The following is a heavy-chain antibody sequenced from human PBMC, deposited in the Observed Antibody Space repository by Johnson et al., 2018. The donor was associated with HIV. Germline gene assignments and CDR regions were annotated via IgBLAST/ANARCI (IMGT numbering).Heavy chain of an antibody. CDR3: VRVELGAFDI. CDR1: GFTFSDHY. J-gene: IGHJ3*02. D-gene: IGHD1-7*01. CDR2: TRNKANSYTT. Sequence: VQLVESGGGLVQPGGSLRLSCAASGFTFSDHYMDWVRQAPGKGLEWVGRTRNKANSYTTEYAASVKGRFTISRDDSKNSLYLQMNSLKTEDTAVYYCVRVELGAFDIWGQGTMVTVSS. V-gene: IGHV3-72*01.